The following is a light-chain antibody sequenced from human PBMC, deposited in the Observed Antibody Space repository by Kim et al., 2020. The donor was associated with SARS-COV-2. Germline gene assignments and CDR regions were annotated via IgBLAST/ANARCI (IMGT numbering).Light chain of an antibody. CDR2: GNN. CDR1: SGSIASNY. V-gene: IGLV6-57*01. CDR3: QSFDSNIQV. Sequence: GKTETISCTRSSGSIASNYVQWYQQRPGSSPTAVIFGNNQRPSGVPDRFSGSIDSSPTSASLTISGLKTEDEADYNCQSFDSNIQVFGGGTQLTVL. J-gene: IGLJ3*02.